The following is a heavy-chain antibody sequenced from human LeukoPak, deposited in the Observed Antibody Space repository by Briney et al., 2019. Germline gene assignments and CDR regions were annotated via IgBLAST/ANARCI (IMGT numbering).Heavy chain of an antibody. CDR3: LAAAGTIG. V-gene: IGHV3-74*01. Sequence: QPGGSLRLSCAASGFTFSSYWMHWVRQAPGKGLVWVSRVNNDGGTTSYADSVRGRFTISRDNTKNTLYLQMNSLRAEDTAVYFCLAAAGTIGWGQGTLVTVSS. CDR1: GFTFSSYW. J-gene: IGHJ4*02. CDR2: VNNDGGTT. D-gene: IGHD6-13*01.